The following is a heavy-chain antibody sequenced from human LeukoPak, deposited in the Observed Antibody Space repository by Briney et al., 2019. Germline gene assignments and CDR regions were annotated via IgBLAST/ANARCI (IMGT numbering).Heavy chain of an antibody. V-gene: IGHV3-21*01. CDR1: WFPFRSYT. CDR3: ATLMVGPTDPHDY. CDR2: ISIISSHS. D-gene: IGHD1-26*01. J-gene: IGHJ4*02. Sequence: GGSLRLSCAASWFPFRSYTMNGVRQAPGKGLEWLSSISIISSHSYYADSLQGPFSISRDNATNSVDLHLKILRAQDTAGYYCATLMVGPTDPHDYWGQGTQVSVSS.